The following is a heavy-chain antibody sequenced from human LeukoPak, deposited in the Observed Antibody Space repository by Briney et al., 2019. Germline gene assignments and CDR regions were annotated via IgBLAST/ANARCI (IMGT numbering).Heavy chain of an antibody. D-gene: IGHD3-22*01. V-gene: IGHV4-4*07. Sequence: SETLSLTCTVSGGSISSYYWSWIRQPAGKGLEWIGRIYTSGSTNYNPSLKSRVTMSVDTSKNQFSLKLSSVTAADTAVYYCARVSHYYDSSGYYRSGAFDIWGQGTMVTVSS. CDR2: IYTSGST. J-gene: IGHJ3*02. CDR3: ARVSHYYDSSGYYRSGAFDI. CDR1: GGSISSYY.